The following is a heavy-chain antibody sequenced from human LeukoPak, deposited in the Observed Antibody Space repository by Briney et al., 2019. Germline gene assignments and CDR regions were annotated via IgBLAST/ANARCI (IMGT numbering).Heavy chain of an antibody. J-gene: IGHJ6*03. CDR1: GYTFTDYY. D-gene: IGHD2-2*01. Sequence: ASVKVSCKASGYTFTDYYMHWVRQAPGQGLEWMGRINPNSGGTNYAQKSQGRVTMTRDTSISTAYMELSRLRSDDTAVYYCARHVYCRSTSCSYYYYYMDVWGKGTTVTVSS. CDR2: INPNSGGT. CDR3: ARHVYCRSTSCSYYYYYMDV. V-gene: IGHV1-2*06.